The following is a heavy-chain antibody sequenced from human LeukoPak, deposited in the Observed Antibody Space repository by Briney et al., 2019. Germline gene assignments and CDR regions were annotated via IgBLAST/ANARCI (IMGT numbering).Heavy chain of an antibody. D-gene: IGHD1-26*01. Sequence: GASVKVSCKASGGTFSSYAISWVRQAPGQGLEWMGWISAYNGNTNFAQKFQGRVTMTTDTSTSTAYMELRSLRSDDTAVYYCARGNGSPVPRHDTLNLPDYWGQGTLVTVSS. V-gene: IGHV1-18*01. CDR1: GGTFSSYA. CDR3: ARGNGSPVPRHDTLNLPDY. CDR2: ISAYNGNT. J-gene: IGHJ4*02.